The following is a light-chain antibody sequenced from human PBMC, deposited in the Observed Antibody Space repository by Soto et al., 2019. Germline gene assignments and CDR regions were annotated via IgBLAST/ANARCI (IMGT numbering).Light chain of an antibody. Sequence: DIQMTQSPSSLSASIGDRVTISCRASQDIGAYVNWYQHKQGKAPRVLMYAASNLKSGVPPRFSGSGVGRDFPLTISDLQPEDFLTYYCQHSYSTRTFGQGTKVERK. CDR1: QDIGAY. CDR3: QHSYSTRT. V-gene: IGKV1-39*01. CDR2: AAS. J-gene: IGKJ1*01.